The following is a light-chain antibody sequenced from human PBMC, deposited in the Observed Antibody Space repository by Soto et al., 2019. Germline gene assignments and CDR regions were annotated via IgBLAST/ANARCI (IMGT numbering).Light chain of an antibody. Sequence: QSVLTQPASVSGSPGQSITISCSGTSSDVGGYNYVSWYQQHPGKAPKLMMYEVSNRPSGVSDRFSGSKSGNTASLTISGLQAEDEADYCCSSFTSSTTLIFCGGTKLTVL. CDR2: EVS. CDR1: SSDVGGYNY. V-gene: IGLV2-14*01. CDR3: SSFTSSTTLI. J-gene: IGLJ2*01.